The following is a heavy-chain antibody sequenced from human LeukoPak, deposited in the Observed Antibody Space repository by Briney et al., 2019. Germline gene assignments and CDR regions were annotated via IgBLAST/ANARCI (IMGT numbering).Heavy chain of an antibody. CDR3: ASLYYYGSGSYYTDY. Sequence: PSETLSLTCTVSGGSISSYYWSWIRQPPGKGLEWIGYIYYSGSTNYNPSLKSRVTISVDTSKNQFSLKLSSVTAADTAVYYCASLYYYGSGSYYTDYWGQGTLVTVSS. D-gene: IGHD3-10*01. CDR1: GGSISSYY. J-gene: IGHJ4*02. CDR2: IYYSGST. V-gene: IGHV4-59*12.